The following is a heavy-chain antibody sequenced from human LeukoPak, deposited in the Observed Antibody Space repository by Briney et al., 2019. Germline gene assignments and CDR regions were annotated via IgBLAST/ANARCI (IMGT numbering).Heavy chain of an antibody. CDR1: GGSFSGYY. V-gene: IGHV4-34*01. CDR3: ATLGKYYDSSGYYYN. Sequence: PSETLSLTCAVYGGSFSGYYWSWIRQPPGKGLEWIGEINHSGSTNYNPSLKSRVTISVDTSKNQFSLKLTSVTAADTAVYYCATLGKYYDSSGYYYNWGQGTLVTVSS. D-gene: IGHD3-22*01. J-gene: IGHJ4*02. CDR2: INHSGST.